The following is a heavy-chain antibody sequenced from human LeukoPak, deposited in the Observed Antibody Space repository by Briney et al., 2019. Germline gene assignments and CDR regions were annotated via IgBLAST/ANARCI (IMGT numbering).Heavy chain of an antibody. Sequence: GGSLRLSCAVSGITLSNYGMSWVRQAPGRGLELVAGISDSGGRTNYADSVKGRFTISRDNPKNTLYLQMNSLRAEDTAVYFCAKRGVVIRVILVGFHKEAYYFDSWGQGALVTLSS. CDR1: GITLSNYG. CDR3: AKRGVVIRVILVGFHKEAYYFDS. J-gene: IGHJ4*02. V-gene: IGHV3-23*01. CDR2: ISDSGGRT. D-gene: IGHD3-22*01.